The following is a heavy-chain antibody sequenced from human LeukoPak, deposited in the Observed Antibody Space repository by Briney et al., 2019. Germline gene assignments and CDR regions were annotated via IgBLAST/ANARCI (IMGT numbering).Heavy chain of an antibody. J-gene: IGHJ4*02. V-gene: IGHV1-46*01. Sequence: ASVKVSCKASGYTFTSYYMHWVRQAPGQGLEWMGIINPSGGSTSYAQKFQGRVTMTRDMSTSTDYMELSSLRAEDTAVYYCAKGSGSGSYFGKREYYFDYWGQGTLVTVSS. CDR1: GYTFTSYY. D-gene: IGHD1-26*01. CDR2: INPSGGST. CDR3: AKGSGSGSYFGKREYYFDY.